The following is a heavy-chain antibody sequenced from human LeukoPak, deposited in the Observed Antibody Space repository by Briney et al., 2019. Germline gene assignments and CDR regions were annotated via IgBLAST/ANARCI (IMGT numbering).Heavy chain of an antibody. Sequence: TGGSLRLSCAASGFTFSSYAMSWVRKAPGKGLEWVSAISGSGGSTYYADSVRGRFTISRDNSKNTLYLQMNSLRAEDTAVYYCAKVVGATIAYYYYSMDVWGQGTTVTVSS. CDR1: GFTFSSYA. V-gene: IGHV3-23*01. CDR3: AKVVGATIAYYYYSMDV. J-gene: IGHJ6*02. CDR2: ISGSGGST. D-gene: IGHD1-26*01.